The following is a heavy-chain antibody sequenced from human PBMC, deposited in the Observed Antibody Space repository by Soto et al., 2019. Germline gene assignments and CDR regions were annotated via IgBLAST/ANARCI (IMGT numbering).Heavy chain of an antibody. CDR2: FNPSGDAT. CDR3: ARRGMSKIGFDT. V-gene: IGHV1-46*01. Sequence: QVQLVQSGAEVKKPGTSVKVSCKASGYIFSNYYMHWVRQAPGQGLEWMGVFNPSGDATHYAQSFQGRVSVTRHTSTSTVYMELSTLTSEDTAVYYCARRGMSKIGFDTWGQGTMVTVSS. CDR1: GYIFSNYY. D-gene: IGHD3-10*01. J-gene: IGHJ3*02.